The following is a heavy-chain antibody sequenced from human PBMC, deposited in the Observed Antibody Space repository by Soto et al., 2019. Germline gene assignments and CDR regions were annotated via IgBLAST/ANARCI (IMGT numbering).Heavy chain of an antibody. CDR2: INPSGGST. J-gene: IGHJ6*02. CDR1: GYTFTSYY. Sequence: ASVKVSCKASGYTFTSYYMHWVRQAPGQGLEWMGIINPSGGSTSYAQKFQGRVTMTRDTSTSTVYMGLSSLRSEDTAVYYCARCQDCGYSYGPSQTYYYYYGMDVWGQGTTVTVSS. V-gene: IGHV1-46*01. D-gene: IGHD5-18*01. CDR3: ARCQDCGYSYGPSQTYYYYYGMDV.